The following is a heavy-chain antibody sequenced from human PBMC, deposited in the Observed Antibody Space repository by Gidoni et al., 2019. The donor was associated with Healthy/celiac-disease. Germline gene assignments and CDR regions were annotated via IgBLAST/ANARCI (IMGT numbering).Heavy chain of an antibody. CDR1: GGSLSSSSYY. CDR2: SDYSGST. J-gene: IGHJ4*02. CDR3: AGHWGTVVTHFDY. Sequence: QLQLQESCPRLVKPSATLSLTCPVSGGSLSSSSYYWGWIRQPPGKGLEWIGSSDYSGSTYYKQSLKRRVTISVDTAKNQFSLKLSSVTAADTAVYYGAGHWGTVVTHFDYWGQGTLVTVSS. D-gene: IGHD2-15*01. V-gene: IGHV4-39*01.